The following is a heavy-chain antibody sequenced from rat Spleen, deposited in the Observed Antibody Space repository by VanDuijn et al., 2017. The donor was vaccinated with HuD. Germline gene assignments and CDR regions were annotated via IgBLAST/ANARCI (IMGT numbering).Heavy chain of an antibody. D-gene: IGHD4-3*01. CDR3: ASGGYFDY. J-gene: IGHJ2*01. CDR2: IWGDGST. Sequence: QVQLKESGPGLVQPSQTLSLTCTVSGFSLTSNSVHWVRQPPGKGLEWMGGIWGDGSTDYNSTLKYRLSISRDTSKSQVFLKMNNLQTKDTAMYFCASGGYFDYWGQGVMVTVSS. CDR1: GFSLTSNS. V-gene: IGHV2-1*01.